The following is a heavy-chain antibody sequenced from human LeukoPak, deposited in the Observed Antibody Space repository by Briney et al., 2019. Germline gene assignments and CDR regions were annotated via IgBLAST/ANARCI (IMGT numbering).Heavy chain of an antibody. J-gene: IGHJ4*02. D-gene: IGHD5-12*01. V-gene: IGHV3-21*04. CDR1: RFTFSSYS. CDR3: AKDVSMQWLLVY. CDR2: ISGGSSYI. Sequence: GGSLRLSCAASRFTFSSYSMHWVRQAPGKGLEWVSSISGGSSYIYYADSVRGRFTISRDNSKNTLYLQMNSLRAEDTAVYYCAKDVSMQWLLVYWGQGTLVTVSS.